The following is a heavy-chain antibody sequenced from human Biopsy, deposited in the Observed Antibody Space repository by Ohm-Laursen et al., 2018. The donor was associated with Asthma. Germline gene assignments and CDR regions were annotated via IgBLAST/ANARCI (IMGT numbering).Heavy chain of an antibody. D-gene: IGHD3-10*01. V-gene: IGHV1-18*01. J-gene: IGHJ6*02. Sequence: EVSLKVSCKTSGYTFNSAGITWVRQAPGQGLEWMGWISVYNGNTKVAQKLQDRVTMITDTSKSTAYMELRSLRSDDTAVYFCARAVDYSHYYGIDVWGQGTTVTVS. CDR3: ARAVDYSHYYGIDV. CDR1: GYTFNSAG. CDR2: ISVYNGNT.